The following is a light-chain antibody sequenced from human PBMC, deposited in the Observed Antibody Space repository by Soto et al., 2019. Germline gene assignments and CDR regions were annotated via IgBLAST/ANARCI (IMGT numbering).Light chain of an antibody. CDR3: QQCGSSPWT. CDR2: AAS. Sequence: EIVLTQSPGTLSLSPGERATLSCRASQSVSSYYLAWYQQKPGQAPRLLIYAASSRATGIPDRFSGGGSGTDFTLTSSRLEPEDFAVYYCQQCGSSPWTFGQGTKVEI. V-gene: IGKV3-20*01. CDR1: QSVSSYY. J-gene: IGKJ1*01.